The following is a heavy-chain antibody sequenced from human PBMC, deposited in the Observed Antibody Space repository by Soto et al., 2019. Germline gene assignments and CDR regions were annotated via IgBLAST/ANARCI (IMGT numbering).Heavy chain of an antibody. J-gene: IGHJ6*02. CDR2: IYYSGST. D-gene: IGHD6-6*01. Sequence: SETLSLTCTVSGGSISSSSYYWGWIRQPPGKGLEWIGSIYYSGSTYYNPSLKSRVTISVDTSKNQFSLKLSSVTAADTAVYYCARLVKQLVWDYYYGMDVWGQGTTVTVSS. V-gene: IGHV4-39*01. CDR1: GGSISSSSYY. CDR3: ARLVKQLVWDYYYGMDV.